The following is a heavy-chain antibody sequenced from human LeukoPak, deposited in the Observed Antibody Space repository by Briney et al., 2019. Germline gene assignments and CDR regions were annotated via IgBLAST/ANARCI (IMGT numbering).Heavy chain of an antibody. CDR1: GGSISSSSYY. D-gene: IGHD2-21*02. V-gene: IGHV4-61*01. Sequence: SETLSLTCTVSGGSISSSSYYWSWIRQPPGKGLEWIGYIYYSGSTNYNPSLKSRVTISVDTSKNQFSLKLSSVTAADTAVYYCATSEAYCGGDCSPHDAFDIWGQGTMVTVSS. J-gene: IGHJ3*02. CDR3: ATSEAYCGGDCSPHDAFDI. CDR2: IYYSGST.